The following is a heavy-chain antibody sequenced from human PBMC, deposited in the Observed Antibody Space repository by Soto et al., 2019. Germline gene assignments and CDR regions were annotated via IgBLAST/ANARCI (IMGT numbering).Heavy chain of an antibody. CDR2: IDTNGGSI. V-gene: IGHV3-74*01. J-gene: IGHJ4*02. CDR3: ARDTNGLAY. Sequence: GGSLRLSCAASGLIFSNYWMHWVRQAPGKGLVWVSRIDTNGGSITYADSVKGRFTISRDNAKNTLYLQMNSLRVEDTAVYYCARDTNGLAYWGQGTLVTVSS. CDR1: GLIFSNYW. D-gene: IGHD2-8*01.